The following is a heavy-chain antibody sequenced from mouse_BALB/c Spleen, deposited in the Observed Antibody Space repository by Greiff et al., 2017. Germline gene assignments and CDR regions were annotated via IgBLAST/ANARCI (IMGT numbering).Heavy chain of an antibody. V-gene: IGHV1-77*01. D-gene: IGHD2-3*01. CDR3: ARSEGSMMGYYYAMDY. CDR2: IYPGSGNT. Sequence: QVQLQQSGAELARPGASVKLSCKASGYTFTDYYINWVKQRTGQGLEWIGEIYPGSGNTYYNEKFKGKATLTADKSSNTAYMQLSSLTSEDSAVYFCARSEGSMMGYYYAMDYWGQGTSVTVSS. CDR1: GYTFTDYY. J-gene: IGHJ4*01.